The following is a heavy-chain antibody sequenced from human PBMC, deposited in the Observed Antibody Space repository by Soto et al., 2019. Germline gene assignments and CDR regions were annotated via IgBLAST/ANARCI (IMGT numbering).Heavy chain of an antibody. V-gene: IGHV1-8*01. J-gene: IGHJ5*02. D-gene: IGHD2-2*01. CDR2: MNPNSGST. CDR3: AREPADSGNWFDP. Sequence: QVQLVQSGAEVKKPGASVRVSCKASGYTFTSYDINWVRQATGQGLEWMGWMNPNSGSTGYAQKFQGRITLTRDTSASTAYMELSSLRSDDTAVYYCAREPADSGNWFDPRGQGTLVTVSS. CDR1: GYTFTSYD.